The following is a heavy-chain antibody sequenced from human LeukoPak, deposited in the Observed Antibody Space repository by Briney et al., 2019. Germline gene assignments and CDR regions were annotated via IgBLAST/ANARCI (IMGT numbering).Heavy chain of an antibody. V-gene: IGHV3-30*02. D-gene: IGHD3-10*01. CDR3: ARAGGSHGSGSYFGIDY. Sequence: GGSLRLSCAASGFTFSSYGMHWVRQAPGKGLEWVAFIRYDGSNKYYADSVKGRFTISRDNSKNTLYLQMNSLRAEDTAVYYCARAGGSHGSGSYFGIDYWGQGTLVTVSS. CDR2: IRYDGSNK. J-gene: IGHJ4*02. CDR1: GFTFSSYG.